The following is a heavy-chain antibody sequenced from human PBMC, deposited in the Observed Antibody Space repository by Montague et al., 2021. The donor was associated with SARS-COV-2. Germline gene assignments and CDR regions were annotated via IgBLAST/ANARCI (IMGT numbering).Heavy chain of an antibody. J-gene: IGHJ6*02. CDR2: IYSSGST. CDR3: SRGRPRSCYYGSGTYRWGVYGMDV. Sequence: SETLSLTCTVSGGSISSYYWSWIRQPAGKGLEWIGRIYSSGSTNYNPSLKSRVTMSVDTSKTQFSLKLSAVTAADTALCYCSRGRPRSCYYGSGTYRWGVYGMDVWGQGTTVTVSS. CDR1: GGSISSYY. V-gene: IGHV4-4*07. D-gene: IGHD3-10*01.